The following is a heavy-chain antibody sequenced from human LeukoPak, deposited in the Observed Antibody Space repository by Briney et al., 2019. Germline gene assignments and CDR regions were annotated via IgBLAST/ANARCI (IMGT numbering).Heavy chain of an antibody. V-gene: IGHV4-30-2*01. CDR2: IYHSGST. Sequence: PSETLSLTCAVSGGSISSGGYSWSWIRQPPGKGLEWIGYIYHSGSTYYNPSLKSRVTISVDRSKNQFSLKLSSVTAADTAVYYCARGIGYYYDSSGYYLDYWGQGTLVTVSS. CDR1: GGSISSGGYS. CDR3: ARGIGYYYDSSGYYLDY. J-gene: IGHJ4*02. D-gene: IGHD3-22*01.